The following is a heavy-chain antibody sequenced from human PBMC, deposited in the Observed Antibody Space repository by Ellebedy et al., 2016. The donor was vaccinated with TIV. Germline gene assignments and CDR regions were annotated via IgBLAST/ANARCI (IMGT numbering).Heavy chain of an antibody. CDR2: IWYDGSNK. Sequence: GESLKISCAASGFTFSSYGMHWVRQAPGKGLEWVAVIWYDGSNKYYADSVKGRFDISRDNSKNTLYLQMNSLRAEDTAVYYCARDPTSYGDYFDYWGQGTLVTVSS. J-gene: IGHJ4*02. CDR1: GFTFSSYG. D-gene: IGHD4-17*01. CDR3: ARDPTSYGDYFDY. V-gene: IGHV3-33*01.